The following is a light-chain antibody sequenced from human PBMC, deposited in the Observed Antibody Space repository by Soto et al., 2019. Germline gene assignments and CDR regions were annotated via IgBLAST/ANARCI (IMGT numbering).Light chain of an antibody. CDR2: AAS. Sequence: DIQMTQSPSSLSASVGDRVTITCRASQSISSYLNWYQQKPGKAPKLLIYAASSLQSGVPSRFSGSGSGTDFTLTISSLQPEDFATYYCQQSCSTLPITFGQGTRLEIK. CDR1: QSISSY. V-gene: IGKV1-39*01. CDR3: QQSCSTLPIT. J-gene: IGKJ5*01.